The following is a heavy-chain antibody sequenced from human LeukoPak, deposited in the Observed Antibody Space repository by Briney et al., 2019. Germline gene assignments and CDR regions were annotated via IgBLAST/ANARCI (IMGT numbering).Heavy chain of an antibody. J-gene: IGHJ5*01. CDR3: ARAGNCGGYKVFDF. Sequence: PGGSLRLSCAASRFAFTNYYMSWVRHTPGKGLDWIATISADGHTKYYADSAKGRFTISRDNAKDFFYLQMNSLRADDAAVYFCARAGNCGGYKVFDFWGHGTVVTVS. V-gene: IGHV3-11*01. CDR1: RFAFTNYY. CDR2: ISADGHTK. D-gene: IGHD5-24*01.